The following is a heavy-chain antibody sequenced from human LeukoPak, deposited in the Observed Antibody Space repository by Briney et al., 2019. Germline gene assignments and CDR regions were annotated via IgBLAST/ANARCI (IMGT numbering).Heavy chain of an antibody. D-gene: IGHD3-10*01. CDR1: GFTFSSSA. Sequence: GGSLRLSCAASGFTFSSSAMSWVRQAPGKGLEWVSAISNNGGYTYYADSVKGRFAISTDNSKNTLYLQMNSLRVEDTAVYFCAARKVRGVWFYLDYWGQGTLVTVSS. V-gene: IGHV3-23*01. J-gene: IGHJ4*02. CDR3: AARKVRGVWFYLDY. CDR2: ISNNGGYT.